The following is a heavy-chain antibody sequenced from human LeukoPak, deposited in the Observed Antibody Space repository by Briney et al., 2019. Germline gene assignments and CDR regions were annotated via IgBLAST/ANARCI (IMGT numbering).Heavy chain of an antibody. Sequence: GSLRLSCAASGFTFSNYNMNWVRQPPGKGLEWIGSIYYSGSTYYNPSLKSRVTVSVDTSKNQFSLKLSSVTAADTAVYYCARTSSWTKTLDYWGQGTLVTVSS. CDR2: IYYSGST. J-gene: IGHJ4*02. CDR3: ARTSSWTKTLDY. D-gene: IGHD6-13*01. V-gene: IGHV4-39*07. CDR1: GFTFSNYN.